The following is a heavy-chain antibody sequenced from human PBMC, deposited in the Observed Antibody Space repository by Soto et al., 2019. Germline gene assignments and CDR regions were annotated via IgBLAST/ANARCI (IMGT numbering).Heavy chain of an antibody. Sequence: GGSLRLSCETSGFTFRNYWMHWVRQPPGKGPEWVSNIPSDGTDITYADSVRGRFTISRDDAKNTLYLQMNSLRVGDTAMYYCVRDDTGLGVDYWGQGTLVTVSS. V-gene: IGHV3-74*03. CDR3: VRDDTGLGVDY. J-gene: IGHJ4*02. CDR1: GFTFRNYW. CDR2: IPSDGTDI. D-gene: IGHD5-18*01.